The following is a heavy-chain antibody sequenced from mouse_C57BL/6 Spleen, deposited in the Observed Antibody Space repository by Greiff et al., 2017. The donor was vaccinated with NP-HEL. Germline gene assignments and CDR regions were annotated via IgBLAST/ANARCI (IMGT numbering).Heavy chain of an antibody. D-gene: IGHD4-1*01. J-gene: IGHJ4*01. CDR2: IRSKSNNYAT. CDR3: VRSSWDYYAMDY. V-gene: IGHV10-1*01. CDR1: GFSFNTYA. Sequence: EVQGVESGGGLVQPKGSLKLSCAASGFSFNTYAMNWVRQAPGKGLEWVARIRSKSNNYATYYADSVKDRFTISRDDSESMLYLQMNNLKTEDTAMYYCVRSSWDYYAMDYWGQGTSVTVSS.